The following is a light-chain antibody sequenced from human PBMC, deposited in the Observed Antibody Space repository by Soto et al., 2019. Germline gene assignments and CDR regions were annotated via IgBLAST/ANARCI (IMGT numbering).Light chain of an antibody. V-gene: IGLV2-23*02. CDR2: EVS. J-gene: IGLJ7*01. CDR1: SSDVGSHNL. Sequence: QSALTQPASVSGSPGQSITISCTGTSSDVGSHNLVSWYQQHPGQAPKLMIYEVSKRPLGVSAHFSASKSGNTASLTISGLKAEDEADYDCCSYGGSRAVFGGGTQLAVL. CDR3: CSYGGSRAV.